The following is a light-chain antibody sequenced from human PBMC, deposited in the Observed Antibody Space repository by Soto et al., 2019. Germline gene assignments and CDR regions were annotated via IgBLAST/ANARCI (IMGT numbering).Light chain of an antibody. CDR2: GAS. Sequence: EILMTQSPATLSVSPGERATLSCRATQSINTNLAWYQQQPGQAPRLLIYGASTRATGIPARFSGSGSGTDFTLTISSLQSEDFAVYYCQQYNNWPRTFGQGSRVEIK. V-gene: IGKV3-15*01. CDR3: QQYNNWPRT. CDR1: QSINTN. J-gene: IGKJ2*01.